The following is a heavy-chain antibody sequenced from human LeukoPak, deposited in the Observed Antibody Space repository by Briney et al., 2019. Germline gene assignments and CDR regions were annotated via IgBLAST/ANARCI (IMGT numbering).Heavy chain of an antibody. D-gene: IGHD1-26*01. Sequence: PSETLSLTCAVYGGSFSGYYWSWIRQPPGKGLEWIGEINHSGSTNYNPSLKSRVTISVDTSKNQFSLKLSSVTAADTAVYYCARDGQWELDAFDIWGQGTMVTVSS. CDR2: INHSGST. V-gene: IGHV4-34*01. CDR3: ARDGQWELDAFDI. J-gene: IGHJ3*02. CDR1: GGSFSGYY.